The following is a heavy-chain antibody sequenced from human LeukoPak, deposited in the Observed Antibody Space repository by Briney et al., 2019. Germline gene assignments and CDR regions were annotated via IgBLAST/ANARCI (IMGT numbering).Heavy chain of an antibody. J-gene: IGHJ5*02. D-gene: IGHD3-22*01. V-gene: IGHV3-73*01. CDR1: GFTFSGSA. CDR3: TRHSEVSKYYYDSSGYYYDP. Sequence: PGGSLRLSCAASGFTFSGSAMHWVRQASGKGLEWVGRIRSKANSYATAYAASVKGRFTISRDDSKNTAYLQMNSLKTEDTAVYYCTRHSEVSKYYYDSSGYYYDPWGQGTLVTVSS. CDR2: IRSKANSYAT.